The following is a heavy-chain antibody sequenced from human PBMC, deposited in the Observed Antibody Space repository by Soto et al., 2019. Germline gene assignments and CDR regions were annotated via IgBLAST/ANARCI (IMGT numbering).Heavy chain of an antibody. D-gene: IGHD3-22*01. V-gene: IGHV3-30*18. CDR1: GFTFSSYG. J-gene: IGHJ3*02. CDR3: AKEIAGLDAFDI. CDR2: ISYDGSNE. Sequence: PGGSLRLSCAASGFTFSSYGMHWVRQAPGKGLEWVAVISYDGSNEYYADSVKGRFTISRDNSKNTLYLQMNSLRAEDTAVYYCAKEIAGLDAFDIWGQGTMVTVSS.